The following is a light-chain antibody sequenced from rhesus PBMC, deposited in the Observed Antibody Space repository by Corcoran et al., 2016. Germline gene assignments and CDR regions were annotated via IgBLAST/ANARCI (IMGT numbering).Light chain of an antibody. V-gene: IGKV1-22*01. CDR1: QSISSW. Sequence: DIQMTQSPSSLSASVGDTVTITCRASQSISSWLAWYQQKPGKAPKLLFYKASSLQSGVPSRFSGSGSGTDFTLTISSLQSEDFATYYCRPYSSSPPTFVQGTKVEFK. J-gene: IGKJ1*01. CDR3: RPYSSSPPT. CDR2: KAS.